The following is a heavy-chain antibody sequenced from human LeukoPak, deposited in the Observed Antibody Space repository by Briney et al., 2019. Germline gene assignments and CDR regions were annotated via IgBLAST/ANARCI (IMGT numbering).Heavy chain of an antibody. CDR3: ARVAMGSSSWYGTYFDY. CDR2: INYSGST. CDR1: GGSISSYY. V-gene: IGHV4-59*01. J-gene: IGHJ4*02. Sequence: SETLSLTCTVSGGSISSYYWSWIRQPPGKGLEWIGYINYSGSTNYNPSLKSRVTISVDTSKNQFSLKLSSVTAADTAVYYCARVAMGSSSWYGTYFDYWGQGTLVTVSS. D-gene: IGHD6-13*01.